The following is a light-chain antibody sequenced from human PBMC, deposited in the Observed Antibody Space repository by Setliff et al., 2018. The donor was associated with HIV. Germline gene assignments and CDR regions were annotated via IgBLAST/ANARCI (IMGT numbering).Light chain of an antibody. V-gene: IGLV1-47*01. CDR2: GSN. CDR3: AAWDGSLSGPV. J-gene: IGLJ3*02. Sequence: QSVLTQPPSASGTPGQRVTISCSGSSSNIGSNYVYWYQQLPGTAPKLFIYGSNQRPSGVPDRFSGSRSGTSASLAISGLRSEDEADYYCAAWDGSLSGPVFGGGTKVTVL. CDR1: SSNIGSNY.